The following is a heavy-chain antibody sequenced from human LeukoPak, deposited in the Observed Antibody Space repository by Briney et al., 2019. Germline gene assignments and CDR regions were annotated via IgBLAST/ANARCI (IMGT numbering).Heavy chain of an antibody. CDR3: ARAGWIAVAGNYFDY. Sequence: GGSLRLSCAASGFTFSSYWMSWVRQAPGKGLEWVANIKQDGSEKYYVDSVKGRFTISRDNAKNSLYLQMNSLRAEDTAVYYCARAGWIAVAGNYFDYWGQGTLVTVSS. V-gene: IGHV3-7*01. CDR1: GFTFSSYW. CDR2: IKQDGSEK. J-gene: IGHJ4*02. D-gene: IGHD6-19*01.